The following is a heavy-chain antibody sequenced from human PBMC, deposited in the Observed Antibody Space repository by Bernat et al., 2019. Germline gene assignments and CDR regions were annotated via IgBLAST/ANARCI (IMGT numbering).Heavy chain of an antibody. D-gene: IGHD6-6*01. V-gene: IGHV3-11*05. CDR1: GFTFSDYY. Sequence: QVQLVESGGGLVKPGGSLRLSCAASGFTFSDYYMSWIRQAPGKGLEWVSYISSSSYTNYADSVKGRFTISRDNAKNSLYLQMNSLRAEDTAVYYCARDRAARPGLRPYYFDYWGQGTLVTVSS. CDR2: ISSSSYT. CDR3: ARDRAARPGLRPYYFDY. J-gene: IGHJ4*02.